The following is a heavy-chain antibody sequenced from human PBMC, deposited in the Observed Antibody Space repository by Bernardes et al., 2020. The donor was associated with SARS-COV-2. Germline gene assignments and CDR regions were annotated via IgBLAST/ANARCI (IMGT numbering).Heavy chain of an antibody. CDR3: AKSRVGLAILNYALDV. D-gene: IGHD3-9*01. CDR1: GFTFSSYG. J-gene: IGHJ6*02. Sequence: GGSLRLSCAASGFTFSSYGMHWVRQAPGKGLEWVAVIWHAGNNKYYADSVKGRFTISRDNSKNTLYLQMNSLRAEDTAVYYCAKSRVGLAILNYALDVWGLGTTVTVSS. CDR2: IWHAGNNK. V-gene: IGHV3-33*06.